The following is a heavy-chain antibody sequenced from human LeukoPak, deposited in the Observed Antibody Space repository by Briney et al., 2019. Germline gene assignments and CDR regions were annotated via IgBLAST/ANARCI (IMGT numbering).Heavy chain of an antibody. CDR1: EFTFSRYA. Sequence: PGGSLRLSCSASEFTFSRYAMHWVRQAPGKGLEYVSGISSNEDSVKGRFTISRDNSKNTLYLQMSSLRAEDTAVYYCVKGGGNSRPCFFDYWGQGTLITVSS. J-gene: IGHJ4*02. D-gene: IGHD4-23*01. CDR3: VKGGGNSRPCFFDY. CDR2: ISSNE. V-gene: IGHV3-NL1*01.